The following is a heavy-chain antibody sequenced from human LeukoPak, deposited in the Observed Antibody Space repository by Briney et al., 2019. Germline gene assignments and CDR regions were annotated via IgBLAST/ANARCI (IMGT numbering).Heavy chain of an antibody. Sequence: AGGSLRLSCAASGFTFSSYPLTWVRQAPGKGLEWVAAIGDSGGSTYYADSVKGRFTISRDNSKNTLYLQMNSLRAEDTAVYYCAKDGNSGSYYYFDSWGKEPLVTVPS. J-gene: IGHJ4*02. CDR1: GFTFSSYP. CDR2: IGDSGGST. V-gene: IGHV3-23*01. D-gene: IGHD1-26*01. CDR3: AKDGNSGSYYYFDS.